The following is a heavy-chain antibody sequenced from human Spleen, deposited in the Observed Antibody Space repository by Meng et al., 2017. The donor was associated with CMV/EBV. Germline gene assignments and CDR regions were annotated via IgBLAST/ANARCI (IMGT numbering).Heavy chain of an antibody. CDR2: VDPEDGET. CDR1: GYTFTDYY. J-gene: IGHJ4*02. CDR3: ATHYGSGSYTFDY. D-gene: IGHD3-10*01. Sequence: KVSGYTFTDYYMHWVQQAPRKGLEWMGLVDPEDGETIYAEKFQGRVTITADTSTDTAYMELSSLRSEDTAVYYCATHYGSGSYTFDYWGQGTLVTVSS. V-gene: IGHV1-69-2*01.